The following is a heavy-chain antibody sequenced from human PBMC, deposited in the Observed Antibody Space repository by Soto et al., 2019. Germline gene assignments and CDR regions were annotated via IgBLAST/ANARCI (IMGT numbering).Heavy chain of an antibody. J-gene: IGHJ5*02. CDR2: IYYSGST. CDR3: ARLEYRSSIWFDP. D-gene: IGHD6-6*01. Sequence: SETLSLTCTVSGGSISSYYWSWIRQPPGKGLEWIGYIYYSGSTNYNPSLKSRVTISVDTSKNQFSLKLSSVTAADTAVYYCARLEYRSSIWFDPWGQGTLVTVSS. V-gene: IGHV4-59*01. CDR1: GGSISSYY.